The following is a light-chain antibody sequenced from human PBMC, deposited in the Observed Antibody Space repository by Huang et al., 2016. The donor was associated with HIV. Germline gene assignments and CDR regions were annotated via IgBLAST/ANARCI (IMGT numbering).Light chain of an antibody. CDR3: QQYSSSPPGT. V-gene: IGKV3-20*01. CDR2: GTS. Sequence: EIVLTQSPGTLSLSPGERATLSCRASQSVSSGYLAWYQQKPGQAPRLLIYGTSSRATGIPDRVSGSGSGTDFTLTISRLEPEDFAVYFCQQYSSSPPGTFGLGTKLEIK. CDR1: QSVSSGY. J-gene: IGKJ2*01.